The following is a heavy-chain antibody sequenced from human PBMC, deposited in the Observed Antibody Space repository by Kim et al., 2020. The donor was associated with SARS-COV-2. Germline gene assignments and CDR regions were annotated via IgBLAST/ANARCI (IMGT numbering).Heavy chain of an antibody. D-gene: IGHD6-6*01. CDR1: GFTFSSYW. J-gene: IGHJ4*02. CDR3: ARGGVGSNSSSIVTY. Sequence: GGSLRLSCAASGFTFSSYWMSWVRQAPGKGLEWVANIKQDGSEKYYVDSVKGRFTISRDNAKNSLYLQMNSLRAEDTAVYYCARGGVGSNSSSIVTYWGQGTLVTVSS. CDR2: IKQDGSEK. V-gene: IGHV3-7*01.